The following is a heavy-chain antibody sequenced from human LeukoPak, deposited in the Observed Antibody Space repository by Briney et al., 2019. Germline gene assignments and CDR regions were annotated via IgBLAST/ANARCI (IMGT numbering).Heavy chain of an antibody. J-gene: IGHJ4*02. CDR1: GFTFSSYG. V-gene: IGHV3-33*01. D-gene: IGHD3-9*01. CDR2: IWYDGSNK. Sequence: GGSPRLSCAASGFTFSSYGMHWVRQAPGKGLEWVAVIWYDGSNKYYADSVKGRFTISRDNSKNTLYLQTNSLRAEDTAVYYCARDGEDILTGYYTVRFGDYFDYWGQGTLVTVSS. CDR3: ARDGEDILTGYYTVRFGDYFDY.